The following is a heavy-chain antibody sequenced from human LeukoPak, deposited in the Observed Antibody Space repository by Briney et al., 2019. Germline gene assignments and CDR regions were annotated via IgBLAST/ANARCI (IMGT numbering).Heavy chain of an antibody. CDR3: VKASSSSPQYNWFDA. Sequence: AGGSLRLSCAASGFTFSSYAMSWVRQAPGKGLEWVSGVSGDSTYYAGSVKGRFAISRGNSKNTLYLQMNSLRAEDTALYYCVKASSSSPQYNWFDAWGQGTLVTVSS. CDR2: VSGDST. D-gene: IGHD6-6*01. V-gene: IGHV3-23*01. CDR1: GFTFSSYA. J-gene: IGHJ5*02.